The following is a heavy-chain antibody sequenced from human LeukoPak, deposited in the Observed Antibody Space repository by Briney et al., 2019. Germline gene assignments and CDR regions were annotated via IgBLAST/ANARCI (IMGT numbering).Heavy chain of an antibody. CDR2: IYYSGST. J-gene: IGHJ5*02. V-gene: IGHV4-39*07. D-gene: IGHD6-19*01. CDR1: GGSISSSSYY. CDR3: ARARRLVAGTTTGWFDP. Sequence: SETLSLTCTVSGGSISSSSYYWGWIRQPPGKGLEWIGSIYYSGSTYYNPSLKSRVTISVDTSMNQFSLKLSSVTAADTAVYYCARARRLVAGTTTGWFDPWGQGTLVTVSS.